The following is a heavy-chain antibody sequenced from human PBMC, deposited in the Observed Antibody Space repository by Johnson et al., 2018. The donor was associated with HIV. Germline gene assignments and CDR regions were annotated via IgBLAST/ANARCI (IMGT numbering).Heavy chain of an antibody. CDR3: ARPHIEVLPAAVFDI. J-gene: IGHJ3*02. CDR1: GFTVSSNE. Sequence: VQLVESRGVLVQPGGSLRLSCAASGFTVSSNEMSWVRQAPGKGLEWVSSISGGSTYYADSRKGRFHISRDNSKNTLHLQMNSLRAEDTAVYYCARPHIEVLPAAVFDIWGQGTMVTVSS. D-gene: IGHD2-2*01. CDR2: ISGGST. V-gene: IGHV3-38-3*01.